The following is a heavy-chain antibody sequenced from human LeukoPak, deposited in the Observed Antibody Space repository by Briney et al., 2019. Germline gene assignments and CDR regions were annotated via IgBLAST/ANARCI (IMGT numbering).Heavy chain of an antibody. Sequence: ASVKVSCKASGYTFTNYGFSWVRQAPGQGLEWMGWISADNGDTNYAQKFQDRITLTTHTSTSTAYMDLGSLRSDDTAVYYCARGGDSSSWYGWFDPWGQGTLVTVSS. CDR3: ARGGDSSSWYGWFDP. CDR1: GYTFTNYG. V-gene: IGHV1-18*01. J-gene: IGHJ5*02. CDR2: ISADNGDT. D-gene: IGHD6-13*01.